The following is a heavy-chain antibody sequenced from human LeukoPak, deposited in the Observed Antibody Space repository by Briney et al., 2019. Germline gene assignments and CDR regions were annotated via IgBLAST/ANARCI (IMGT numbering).Heavy chain of an antibody. Sequence: SETLSLTCAVYGGSFSGYYWGWIRLPPGKGLEWIGEINHSGSTNYNPSLKSRVTISVDTSKNQFSLKLSSVTAADTAVYYCARRDTNDYYFAYWGQGTLVTVSS. J-gene: IGHJ4*02. V-gene: IGHV4-34*01. CDR2: INHSGST. D-gene: IGHD1-1*01. CDR1: GGSFSGYY. CDR3: ARRDTNDYYFAY.